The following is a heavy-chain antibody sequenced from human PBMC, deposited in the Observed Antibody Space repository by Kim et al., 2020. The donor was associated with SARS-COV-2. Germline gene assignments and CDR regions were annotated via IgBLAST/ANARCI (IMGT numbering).Heavy chain of an antibody. CDR3: ARIVSHYYYGMDV. Sequence: GGSLRLSCAASGFTFSSYSMNWVRQAPGKGLEWVSSISSSSSYIYYADSVKGRFTISRDNAKNSLYLQMNSLRAEDTAVYYCARIVSHYYYGMDVWGQGTTVTVSS. CDR2: ISSSSSYI. J-gene: IGHJ6*02. V-gene: IGHV3-21*01. D-gene: IGHD3-22*01. CDR1: GFTFSSYS.